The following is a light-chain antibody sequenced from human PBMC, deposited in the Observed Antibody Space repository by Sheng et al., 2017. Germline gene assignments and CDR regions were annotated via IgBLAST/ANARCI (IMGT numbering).Light chain of an antibody. Sequence: EIVLTQSPGTLSLSPGERATLSCRTSQSLSVNYLAWYQQKPGQPPRLLFYGASTGASDIPSRFSGSGSGTNFTLTISRLDPEDFAVYYCQQYNNWPRLTFGGGTKVEIK. CDR1: QSLSVNY. CDR3: QQYNNWPRLT. V-gene: IGKV3-20*01. CDR2: GAS. J-gene: IGKJ4*01.